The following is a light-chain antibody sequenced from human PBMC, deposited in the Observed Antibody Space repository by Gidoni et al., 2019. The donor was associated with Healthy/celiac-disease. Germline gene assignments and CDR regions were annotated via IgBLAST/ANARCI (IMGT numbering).Light chain of an antibody. V-gene: IGKV1-33*01. Sequence: DIQMTQSPSSLSASVGDRVTITCQASQDISNYLNWYQQKPGKAPKLLIYDASNLETGVPSRFSGSGSGTDFTFTISSLQPEDIATYYCQPYDNLPCTFGPGTKVDIK. J-gene: IGKJ3*01. CDR1: QDISNY. CDR2: DAS. CDR3: QPYDNLPCT.